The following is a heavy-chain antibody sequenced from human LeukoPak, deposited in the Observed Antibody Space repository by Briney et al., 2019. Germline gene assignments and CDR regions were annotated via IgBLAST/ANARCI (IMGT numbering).Heavy chain of an antibody. Sequence: GRSLRLSCAASGFTFDDYAMHWVRQAPGKGLEWVSGISWNSDRQDYADSVKGRFTISRDNAKNSLHLQMNSLRAEDTALYYCAKGIDSSSPYYFDYWGQGTLVTVSS. J-gene: IGHJ4*02. CDR1: GFTFDDYA. CDR3: AKGIDSSSPYYFDY. CDR2: ISWNSDRQ. V-gene: IGHV3-9*01. D-gene: IGHD6-6*01.